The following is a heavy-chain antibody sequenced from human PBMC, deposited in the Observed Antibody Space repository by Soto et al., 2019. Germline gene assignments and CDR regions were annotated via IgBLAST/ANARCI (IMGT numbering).Heavy chain of an antibody. J-gene: IGHJ5*02. Sequence: EVRLLESGGGLEQPGGSLRLSCVISGFTFDNYAMSWLRQAPGKGLGWVSAISGGGGGTYYADSVRGRFIISRDNSKNTVYLQVNGPRTDDTAVYYCAKDVHYDSSGGLDAWGQGTLVTVSS. D-gene: IGHD3-22*01. CDR3: AKDVHYDSSGGLDA. CDR1: GFTFDNYA. CDR2: ISGGGGGT. V-gene: IGHV3-23*01.